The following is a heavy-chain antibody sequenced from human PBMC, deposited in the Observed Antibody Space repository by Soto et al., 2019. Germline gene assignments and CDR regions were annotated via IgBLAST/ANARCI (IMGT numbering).Heavy chain of an antibody. CDR1: GGSISSSNYY. J-gene: IGHJ5*02. CDR2: FYYTGST. CDR3: ARPIEGGTSGYYH. V-gene: IGHV4-39*01. D-gene: IGHD3-22*01. Sequence: SETLSLTCSVSGGSISSSNYYWAWIRQPPGKGLEWIGSFYYTGSTYYNPSLRSRVTISVDTSKNQFSLKLSSVTAADTAVYYCARPIEGGTSGYYHWGQGTLVTVSS.